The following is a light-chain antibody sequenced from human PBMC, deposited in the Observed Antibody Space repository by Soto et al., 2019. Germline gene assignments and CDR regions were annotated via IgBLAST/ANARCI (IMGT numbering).Light chain of an antibody. CDR1: QSVSSN. CDR3: QHYNNWPRT. CDR2: GAT. Sequence: EIVMTQSPATLSVSPGERATLSCRASQSVSSNLAWYQQKPGQAPRLLIYGATTRATGIPAKFSGSGSGTEFTLTISSLQAEDFVVDYCQHYNNWPRTFGQGTKVEIK. V-gene: IGKV3-15*01. J-gene: IGKJ1*01.